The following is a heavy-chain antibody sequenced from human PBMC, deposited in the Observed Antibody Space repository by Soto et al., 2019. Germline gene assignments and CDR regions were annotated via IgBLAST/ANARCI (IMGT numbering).Heavy chain of an antibody. J-gene: IGHJ4*02. Sequence: QVQLVESGGGVVQPGRPLRLSCAASGFTFSSYVMHWVRQAPGRGLEWVSGISYDGSSEYYADSVKGRFTISRDNSKNTLYLQINSLRVDDTAVFYCAKGGVVGDTGVDYWGQGTLVTVSS. CDR3: AKGGVVGDTGVDY. CDR2: ISYDGSSE. V-gene: IGHV3-30*18. D-gene: IGHD1-26*01. CDR1: GFTFSSYV.